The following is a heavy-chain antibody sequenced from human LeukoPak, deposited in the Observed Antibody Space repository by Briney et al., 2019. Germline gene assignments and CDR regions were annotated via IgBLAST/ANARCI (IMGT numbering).Heavy chain of an antibody. CDR1: GFTFSSYE. D-gene: IGHD6-25*01. Sequence: GGSLRLSCAASGFTFSSYEMNWVRQAPGKGLEWISYISASGTITHYADSVEGRFTISRDNAKNSLYLQMNSLRAEDAAIYYCARDRRLASFDYGGQGTLVTVSS. J-gene: IGHJ4*02. CDR3: ARDRRLASFDY. V-gene: IGHV3-48*03. CDR2: ISASGTIT.